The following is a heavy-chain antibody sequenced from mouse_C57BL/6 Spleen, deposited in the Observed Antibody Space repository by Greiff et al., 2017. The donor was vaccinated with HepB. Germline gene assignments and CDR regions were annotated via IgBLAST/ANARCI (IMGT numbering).Heavy chain of an antibody. CDR1: GFTFSSYA. Sequence: DVQLVESGEGLVKPGGSLKLSCAASGFTFSSYAMSWVRQTPEKRLEWVAYISSGGDYIYYADTVKGRFTISRDNARNTLYLQMSSLKSEDTAMYYCTRDRRSSGYVIFDYWGQGTTLTVSS. CDR2: ISSGGDYI. V-gene: IGHV5-9-1*02. J-gene: IGHJ2*01. D-gene: IGHD3-2*02. CDR3: TRDRRSSGYVIFDY.